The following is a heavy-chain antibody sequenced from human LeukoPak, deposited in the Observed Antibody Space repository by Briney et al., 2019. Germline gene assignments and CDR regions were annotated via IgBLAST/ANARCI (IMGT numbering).Heavy chain of an antibody. CDR3: ARDPGGYYYDSSGYYYDY. D-gene: IGHD3-22*01. V-gene: IGHV3-74*01. J-gene: IGHJ4*02. CDR1: GFTYSSYW. CDR2: INSDGSST. Sequence: SGGSLRLSCAASGFTYSSYWMHWVRQAPGKGLVWVSRINSDGSSTSYADPVKGRFTISRDNAKNTLYLQRNSLRAEDTAVYYCARDPGGYYYDSSGYYYDYWGQGTLVTVSS.